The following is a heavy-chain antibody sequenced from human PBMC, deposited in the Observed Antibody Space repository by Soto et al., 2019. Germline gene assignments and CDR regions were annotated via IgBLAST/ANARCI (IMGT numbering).Heavy chain of an antibody. CDR1: GGSFSGYY. D-gene: IGHD1-26*01. J-gene: IGHJ4*02. V-gene: IGHV4-34*01. CDR3: ARGGLPRIVGATTFDY. CDR2: INHSGST. Sequence: SETLSLTCAVYGGSFSGYYWSWIRQPPGKGLEWIGEINHSGSTNYNPSLKSRVTISVDTSKNQFSLKLSSVTAADTAVYYCARGGLPRIVGATTFDYWGQGTLVTVSS.